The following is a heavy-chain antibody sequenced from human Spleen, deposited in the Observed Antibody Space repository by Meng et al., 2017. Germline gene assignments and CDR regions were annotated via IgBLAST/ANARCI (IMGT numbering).Heavy chain of an antibody. CDR2: IHPSGHP. V-gene: IGHV1-18*01. J-gene: IGHJ4*02. Sequence: QVQLVQSGAEGKKPGASVKVSCKASGYTYTDYQTDWVRQAPGQGLEWMGWIHPSGHPTYAQKFQGRVTVSADRPTATAYMELRSLRSDDTAVYYCARGTPGRSYSDYWGQGTLVTVSS. CDR3: ARGTPGRSYSDY. D-gene: IGHD3-10*01. CDR1: GYTYTDYQ.